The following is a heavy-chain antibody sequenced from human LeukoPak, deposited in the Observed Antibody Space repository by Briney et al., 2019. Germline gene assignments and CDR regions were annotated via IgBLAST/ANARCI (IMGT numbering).Heavy chain of an antibody. D-gene: IGHD6-19*01. CDR1: GFTFSSYW. CDR2: IKQDGSEK. J-gene: IGHJ4*02. CDR3: ARGQVIAVAGTFDY. V-gene: IGHV3-7*01. Sequence: GSLRLSCAASGFTFSSYWMSWVRQAPGKGLEWVANIKQDGSEKYYVDSVKGRFTISRGNAKNSLYLQMNSLRAEDTAVYYCARGQVIAVAGTFDYWGQGTLVTVSS.